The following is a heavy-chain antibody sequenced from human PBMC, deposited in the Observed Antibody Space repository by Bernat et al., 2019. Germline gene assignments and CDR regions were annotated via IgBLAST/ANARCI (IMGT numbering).Heavy chain of an antibody. CDR3: ARERATVYDAFDI. Sequence: EVQLVETGGGLIQPGGSLRLSCAASGFSVSSSYMSWFRQAPGKGLEWVSIIYSGGNTDYADSVRGRFTISSDNSKNTLYLQMNNLRADDTAVYYCARERATVYDAFDIWGQGKIVTVSS. CDR2: IYSGGNT. D-gene: IGHD4-17*01. V-gene: IGHV3-53*02. CDR1: GFSVSSSY. J-gene: IGHJ3*02.